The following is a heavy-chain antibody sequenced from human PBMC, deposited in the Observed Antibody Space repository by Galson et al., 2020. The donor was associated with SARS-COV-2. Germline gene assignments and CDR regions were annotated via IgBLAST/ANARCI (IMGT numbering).Heavy chain of an antibody. CDR3: ARGDVVAPSAYYYYYYYGVDI. D-gene: IGHD2-15*01. Sequence: TGGSLRLPCAASGFTFTDYAMHWVRQAPGKGLKWVAVISFDGTNKHYADAVRGRFTISRDDSKYTLSLEMNSLRPEDTAIYYCARGDVVAPSAYYYYYYYGVDIWGQGTTVTVSS. CDR1: GFTFTDYA. CDR2: ISFDGTNK. J-gene: IGHJ6*02. V-gene: IGHV3-30*04.